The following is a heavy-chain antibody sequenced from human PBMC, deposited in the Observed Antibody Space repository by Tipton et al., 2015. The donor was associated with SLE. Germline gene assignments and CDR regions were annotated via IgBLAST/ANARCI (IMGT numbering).Heavy chain of an antibody. J-gene: IGHJ4*02. CDR2: ISADGSNK. CDR1: GFTYSGYA. CDR3: AGGTGAYFDH. Sequence: SLRLSCAASGFTYSGYAMHWFRQAPGKGLEWVAFISADGSNKDYADSVKGRFTISRDNSKNTLYLQMNRLRVEDTAVYYCAGGTGAYFDHWGQGTLVTVSS. V-gene: IGHV3-30*02. D-gene: IGHD3-16*01.